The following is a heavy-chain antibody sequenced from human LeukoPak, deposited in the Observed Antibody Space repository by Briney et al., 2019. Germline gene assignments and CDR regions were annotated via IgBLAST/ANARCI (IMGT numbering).Heavy chain of an antibody. Sequence: PGRSLRLSCATSGFTFDNYAMTWVRQAPGKGLEWVGFIRSRSYDETTDYAASVKDRFIISRDDSKRIAYLQMNSLTTEDTGMYYCARGYDWNHLHFWGQGVLVTVSS. J-gene: IGHJ4*02. CDR2: IRSRSYDETT. CDR1: GFTFDNYA. D-gene: IGHD1-14*01. V-gene: IGHV3-49*04. CDR3: ARGYDWNHLHF.